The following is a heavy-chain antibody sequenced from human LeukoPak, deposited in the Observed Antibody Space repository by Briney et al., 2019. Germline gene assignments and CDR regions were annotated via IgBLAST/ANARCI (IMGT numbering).Heavy chain of an antibody. J-gene: IGHJ4*02. V-gene: IGHV3-49*04. CDR2: IRSKTYGMTT. D-gene: IGHD5-18*01. CDR3: TRMGTAMVGFDY. CDR1: GFTFGDYT. Sequence: PGGSLRLSCTASGFTFGDYTMNWVRQAPGKGLEWVGFIRSKTYGMTTEYAASVKGRFTISRDDSKSIAYLQMNSLKTEDTAVYYCTRMGTAMVGFDYWGQGTLVTVSS.